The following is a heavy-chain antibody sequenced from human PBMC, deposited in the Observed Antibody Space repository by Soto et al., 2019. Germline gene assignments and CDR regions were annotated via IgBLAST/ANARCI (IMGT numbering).Heavy chain of an antibody. CDR1: GGSISSGGYY. CDR2: IYYSGST. CDR3: ARMGERGIQLMGDIDY. V-gene: IGHV4-31*03. J-gene: IGHJ4*02. D-gene: IGHD3-16*01. Sequence: QVHLQESGPGLVKPSQTLSLTCTVAGGSISSGGYYWSWIRQHPGKGLEWIGYIYYSGSTYYNPSLKSRVIMSVDTFKNQFSLKLKSVTAADTAVYFCARMGERGIQLMGDIDYWGQGTLVTVSS.